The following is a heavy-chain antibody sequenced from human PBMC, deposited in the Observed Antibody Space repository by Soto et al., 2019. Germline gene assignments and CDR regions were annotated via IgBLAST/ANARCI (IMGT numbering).Heavy chain of an antibody. CDR1: GFSLSGTGMR. V-gene: IGHV2-70*04. Sequence: ESGPTLVNPKLPLSLTGPVSGFSLSGTGMRVTWIRQPPGKALEWLARIDWENTKLYSTSLKTRLTISKDTSKNQVVLTMTNVDPADTGTYYCARAFYGMDVWGQGTTVTVSS. J-gene: IGHJ6*02. CDR2: IDWENTK. CDR3: ARAFYGMDV.